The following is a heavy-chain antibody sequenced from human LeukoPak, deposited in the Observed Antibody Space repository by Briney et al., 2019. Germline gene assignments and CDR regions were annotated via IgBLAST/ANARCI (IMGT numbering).Heavy chain of an antibody. CDR2: IKSDGSRT. J-gene: IGHJ5*02. V-gene: IGHV3-74*01. Sequence: PGGSLRLSCAASGFTFRSYWMHWVRQAPGKGLVWVSHIKSDGSRTNYADSVKGRFTMSRDNAKNTLYLQMSSLRAEDTAVYYCARGTNYGFDPWGQGTLVTVSA. D-gene: IGHD1-7*01. CDR3: ARGTNYGFDP. CDR1: GFTFRSYW.